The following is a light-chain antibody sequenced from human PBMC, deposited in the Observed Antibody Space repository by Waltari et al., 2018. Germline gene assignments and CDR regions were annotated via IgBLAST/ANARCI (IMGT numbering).Light chain of an antibody. J-gene: IGLJ2*01. CDR2: DVS. Sequence: QSALTQPASVSGSPGQSITISCTGTSGDVGGYKYVSWYKQHPGKAPKLMIYDVSNRPCGVSDRFSGSKSVNTASLTISGLQADDEADYYCSSYTSSSTLAFGGGTKLTVL. CDR3: SSYTSSSTLA. CDR1: SGDVGGYKY. V-gene: IGLV2-14*03.